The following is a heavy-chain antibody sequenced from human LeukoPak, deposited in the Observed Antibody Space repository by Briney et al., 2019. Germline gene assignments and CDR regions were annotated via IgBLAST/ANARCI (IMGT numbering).Heavy chain of an antibody. CDR1: GYTFTSYY. Sequence: ASVNVSCKASGYTFTSYYMHWVRQAPGQGLEWMGIINPSGGSTSYAQKFQGRVTMTRDTSTSTVYMELSSLRSEDTAVYYCARDRGPYCSSTSCQEYWFDPWGQGTLVTVSS. CDR2: INPSGGST. J-gene: IGHJ5*02. CDR3: ARDRGPYCSSTSCQEYWFDP. D-gene: IGHD2-2*01. V-gene: IGHV1-46*01.